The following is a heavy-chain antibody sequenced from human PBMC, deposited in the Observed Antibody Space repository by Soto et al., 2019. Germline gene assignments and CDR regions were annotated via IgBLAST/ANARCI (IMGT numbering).Heavy chain of an antibody. J-gene: IGHJ1*01. V-gene: IGHV4-31*03. CDR3: AIYDSSGSRGFQH. D-gene: IGHD3-22*01. CDR1: GGSISSGGYY. CDR2: IYYSGST. Sequence: SETLSLTCTVSGGSISSGGYYWSWIRQHPGKGLEWIGYIYYSGSTYYNPSLKSRVTISVDTSKNQFSLKLSSVTAVDTAVYYCAIYDSSGSRGFQHWGQGTLVTVSS.